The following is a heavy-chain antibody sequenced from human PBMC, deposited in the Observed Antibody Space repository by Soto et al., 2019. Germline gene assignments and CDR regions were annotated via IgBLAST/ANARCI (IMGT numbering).Heavy chain of an antibody. CDR3: AKFSSYDSSGYYFENWFEP. V-gene: IGHV3-23*01. CDR2: ISGSGGST. CDR1: GVTFSSYA. D-gene: IGHD3-22*01. Sequence: PXGSLILSCAASGVTFSSYAMSWVRQAPGKGLEWVSAISGSGGSTYYADSVKGRFTISRDNSKNTLYLQMNSLRAEDTAVYYCAKFSSYDSSGYYFENWFEPWGQGTLVTVS. J-gene: IGHJ5*02.